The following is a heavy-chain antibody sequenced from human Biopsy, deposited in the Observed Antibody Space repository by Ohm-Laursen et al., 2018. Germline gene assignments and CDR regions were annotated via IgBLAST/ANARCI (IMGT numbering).Heavy chain of an antibody. CDR3: ARDTRWSPYHMDV. V-gene: IGHV3-11*01. J-gene: IGHJ6*02. Sequence: LSLTCATSGFPFSDYYMRWIRQAPGKGLEWVSYISSGGTTIYYADSVKGRFTISRDNAKNSLYLQMNSLRADDTAVYYCARDTRWSPYHMDVWGQGTTVTVSS. CDR1: GFPFSDYY. D-gene: IGHD4-23*01. CDR2: ISSGGTTI.